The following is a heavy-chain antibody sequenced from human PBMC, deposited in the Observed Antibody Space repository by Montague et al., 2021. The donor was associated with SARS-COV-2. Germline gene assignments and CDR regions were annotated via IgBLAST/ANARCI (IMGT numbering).Heavy chain of an antibody. Sequence: CAISGDRVAELRRRSEEHTHYPPQRSEWLGGICYKKKKSNEYALSVKSRITITPDTSKHQLPLQLTPVTPEDTAVYYCTRAVWGVQDYWGQGSLVTVSS. J-gene: IGHJ4*02. CDR3: TRAVWGVQDY. CDR2: ICYKKKKSN. D-gene: IGHD3-10*01. V-gene: IGHV6-1*01. CDR1: GDRVAELRRR.